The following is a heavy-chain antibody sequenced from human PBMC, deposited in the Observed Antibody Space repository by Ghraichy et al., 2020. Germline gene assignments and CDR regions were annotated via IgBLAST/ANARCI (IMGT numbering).Heavy chain of an antibody. J-gene: IGHJ6*02. Sequence: GGSLRLSCAASGFTFSSYAMSWVRQAPGKGLEWVSAISGSGGSTYYADSVKGRFTISRDNSKNTLYLQMNSLRAEDTAVYYCAKCWEDVLVVYANYYYYGMDVWGQGTTVTVSS. CDR2: ISGSGGST. D-gene: IGHD2-8*02. V-gene: IGHV3-23*01. CDR1: GFTFSSYA. CDR3: AKCWEDVLVVYANYYYYGMDV.